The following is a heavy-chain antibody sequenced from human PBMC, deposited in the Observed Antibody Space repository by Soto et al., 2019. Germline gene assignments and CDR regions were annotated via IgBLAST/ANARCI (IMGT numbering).Heavy chain of an antibody. CDR3: ATAGRPAAIRPFDYYYYGMDV. J-gene: IGHJ6*02. D-gene: IGHD2-2*02. Sequence: SETLSLTCTVSGGSVSSGSYYWSWIRQPPGKGLEWIGYIYYSGSTNYNPSLKSRVTISVDTSKNQFSLKLSSVTAADTAVYYCATAGRPAAIRPFDYYYYGMDVWGQGTTVTVSS. V-gene: IGHV4-61*01. CDR1: GGSVSSGSYY. CDR2: IYYSGST.